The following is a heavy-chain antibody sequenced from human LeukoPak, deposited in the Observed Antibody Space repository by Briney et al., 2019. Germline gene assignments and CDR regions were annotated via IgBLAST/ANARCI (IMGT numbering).Heavy chain of an antibody. CDR3: ARVHYNTAMVDIDY. Sequence: GSLRLSCAASGVTFSSYEMHWVRQAPGKGLEWISYISSSGSTIYYAGSVKGRFTISRDNGKNSLYLQMNSLRAEDTAVYYCARVHYNTAMVDIDYWGQGTLVTVSS. CDR1: GVTFSSYE. V-gene: IGHV3-48*03. D-gene: IGHD5-18*01. J-gene: IGHJ4*02. CDR2: ISSSGSTI.